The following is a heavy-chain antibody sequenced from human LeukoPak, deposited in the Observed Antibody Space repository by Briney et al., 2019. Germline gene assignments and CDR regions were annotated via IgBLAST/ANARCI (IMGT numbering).Heavy chain of an antibody. J-gene: IGHJ4*02. D-gene: IGHD6-19*01. CDR2: IKDSGVST. Sequence: GGSLTLSCAASAFTCSSSDMGWVRQAPGKGLEWVSAIKDSGVSTYYTDSVRGRFTISRDNSKSTLYLQMYNLRPEDTAVYHCAKGRLSVAGFDYWGQGMLVTVSS. CDR1: AFTCSSSD. V-gene: IGHV3-23*01. CDR3: AKGRLSVAGFDY.